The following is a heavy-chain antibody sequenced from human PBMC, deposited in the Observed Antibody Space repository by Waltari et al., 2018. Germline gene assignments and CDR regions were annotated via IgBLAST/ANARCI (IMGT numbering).Heavy chain of an antibody. CDR2: ISYTGAT. CDR3: ATYIGASLGTAAFDV. D-gene: IGHD5-12*01. V-gene: IGHV4-39*01. CDR1: GGSITSNRHY. Sequence: QLQLQESGPRLVKPSETLSTTCTVSGGSITSNRHYWGWIRQPPGQCLEWIGTISYTGATYSSPSLKSRVTISRDTSKNQLALTLGSVTAADTALYYCATYIGASLGTAAFDVWGQGTMVTVSS. J-gene: IGHJ3*01.